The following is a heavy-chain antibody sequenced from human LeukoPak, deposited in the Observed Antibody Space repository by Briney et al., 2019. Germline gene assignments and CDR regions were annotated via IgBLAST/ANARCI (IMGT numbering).Heavy chain of an antibody. D-gene: IGHD3-10*01. CDR2: IYYSGGT. Sequence: SETLSLTCTVSGGSISSYYWSWIRQPPGKGLEWIGYIYYSGGTNYNPSLKSRVTISVDTSKNQFSLKLSSVTAADTAVYYCARVVVRGVRRNFDYWGQGTLVTVSS. CDR3: ARVVVRGVRRNFDY. CDR1: GGSISSYY. V-gene: IGHV4-59*01. J-gene: IGHJ4*02.